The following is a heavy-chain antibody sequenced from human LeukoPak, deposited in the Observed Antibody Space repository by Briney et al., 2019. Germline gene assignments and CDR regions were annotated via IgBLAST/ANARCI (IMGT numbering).Heavy chain of an antibody. Sequence: PGGSLRLSCAASGFTFSSFGMHWVRQAPGKGLEWVAVISYDGSNKYYADSVKGRFTISRDNSKNTLYLQMNSLRAEDTAIYYCARDPRGYGDYSGFDPWGQGTLVTVSS. CDR2: ISYDGSNK. CDR1: GFTFSSFG. CDR3: ARDPRGYGDYSGFDP. D-gene: IGHD4-17*01. J-gene: IGHJ5*02. V-gene: IGHV3-30*03.